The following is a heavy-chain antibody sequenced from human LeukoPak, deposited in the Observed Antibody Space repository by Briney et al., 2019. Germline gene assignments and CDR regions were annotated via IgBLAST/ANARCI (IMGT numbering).Heavy chain of an antibody. CDR1: GFTFDDYA. D-gene: IGHD2-8*01. J-gene: IGHJ4*02. CDR3: AKDNCTNGVCYLFGY. CDR2: ISWNSGSI. Sequence: GGSLRLSCAASGFTFDDYAMHWVRQAPGKGLEWVSCISWNSGSIGYADSVKGRFSISRDNAKNSLYLQMNSLRAEDTALYYCAKDNCTNGVCYLFGYWGQGTLVTVSS. V-gene: IGHV3-9*01.